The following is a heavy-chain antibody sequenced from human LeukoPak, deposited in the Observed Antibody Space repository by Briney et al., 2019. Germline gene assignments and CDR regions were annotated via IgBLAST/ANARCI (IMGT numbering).Heavy chain of an antibody. J-gene: IGHJ4*02. D-gene: IGHD4-17*01. CDR2: INSRPDGGTT. CDR3: TTGDYGAFEF. V-gene: IGHV3-15*01. CDR1: GFAFSSAW. Sequence: GGSLRLSCAVSGFAFSSAWMNWVRQAPGRGLEWVGLINSRPDGGTTYYAAHVKGRFPISRDDSKNTLYLQMNSLKTEDTAIYYCTTGDYGAFEFWGQGTLVTVSS.